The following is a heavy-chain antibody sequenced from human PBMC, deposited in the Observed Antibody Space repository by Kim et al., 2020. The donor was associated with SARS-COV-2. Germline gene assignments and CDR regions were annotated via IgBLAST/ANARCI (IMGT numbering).Heavy chain of an antibody. J-gene: IGHJ6*02. Sequence: GGSLRLSCAASGFSFSGYWMYWVRQPPGRGLMWASRIKSDGSTIYADSVEGRFTTSRDNAKNTLYLQVNSLRVEDTAVYYCARGNYHGMDVWGPGTTVTV. CDR1: GFSFSGYW. CDR3: ARGNYHGMDV. V-gene: IGHV3-74*01. CDR2: IKSDGST.